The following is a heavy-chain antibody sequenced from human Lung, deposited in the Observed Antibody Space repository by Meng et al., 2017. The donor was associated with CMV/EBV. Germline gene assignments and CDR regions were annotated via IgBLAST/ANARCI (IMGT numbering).Heavy chain of an antibody. V-gene: IGHV3-21*01. J-gene: IGHJ5*02. CDR2: ISTSSTYI. D-gene: IGHD3-16*01. Sequence: LSLSCAASGFTFSTYSMNWVRQAPGKGLEWVSSISTSSTYIYYADSVKGRFTISRDNAKNSLYLQMNSLRAEDTAVYYCASQGGERGSWGQGTLVTVSS. CDR1: GFTFSTYS. CDR3: ASQGGERGS.